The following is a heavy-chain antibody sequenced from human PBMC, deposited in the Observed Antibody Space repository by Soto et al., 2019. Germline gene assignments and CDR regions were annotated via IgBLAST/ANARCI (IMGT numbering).Heavy chain of an antibody. CDR3: ARLHYYGSGSRDY. V-gene: IGHV1-3*01. J-gene: IGHJ4*02. Sequence: QVQLVQSGAEVKKPGASVKVSCKASGYTFTSYAMHWVRQAPGQRLEWMGWINAGNGNTKYSQKFQGRVTITRDTSASTAYMELSSLRSDDTAVYDCARLHYYGSGSRDYWGQGTLVTVSS. D-gene: IGHD3-10*01. CDR2: INAGNGNT. CDR1: GYTFTSYA.